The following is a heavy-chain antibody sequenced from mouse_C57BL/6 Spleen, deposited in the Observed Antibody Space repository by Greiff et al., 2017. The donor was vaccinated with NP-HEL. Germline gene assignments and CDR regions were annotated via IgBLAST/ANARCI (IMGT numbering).Heavy chain of an antibody. CDR2: ISYDGSN. V-gene: IGHV3-6*01. D-gene: IGHD1-1*01. CDR3: ARDGSSYGGYFDV. Sequence: ESGPGLVKPSQSLSLPCSVTGYSITSGYYWNWIRQFPGNKLEWMGYISYDGSNNYNPSLKNRISITRDTSKNQFFLKLNSVTTEDTATYYCARDGSSYGGYFDVWGTGTTVTVSS. J-gene: IGHJ1*03. CDR1: GYSITSGYY.